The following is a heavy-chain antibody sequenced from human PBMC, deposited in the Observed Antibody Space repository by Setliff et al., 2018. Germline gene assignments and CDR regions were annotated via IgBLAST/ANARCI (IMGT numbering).Heavy chain of an antibody. CDR2: IYPGDSDT. Sequence: GESLKISCKGSGYDFSNYWIGWVRQMPGKGLEWMGIIYPGDSDTRYSPSFQGQVTISADKSISTAYLQWSSLKASDTAMYYCARSRSSSPWNNWFDPWGQGTLVTVSS. CDR1: GYDFSNYW. D-gene: IGHD6-6*01. J-gene: IGHJ5*02. CDR3: ARSRSSSPWNNWFDP. V-gene: IGHV5-51*01.